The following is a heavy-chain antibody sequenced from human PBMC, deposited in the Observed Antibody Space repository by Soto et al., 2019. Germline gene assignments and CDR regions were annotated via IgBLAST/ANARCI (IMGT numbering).Heavy chain of an antibody. CDR1: GFAFRSYG. V-gene: IGHV3-30*18. Sequence: QVQLVESGGGVVQPGRSLGLSCTASGFAFRSYGLHWVRQAPGKGLEWVAVISYDGGNERYADSVKGRFTISRDNSKNTLYLQMNSLRAEDTAVYYCAKDTYYHDSTGYYVFDYWGQGTLVTVSS. CDR2: ISYDGGNE. D-gene: IGHD3-22*01. CDR3: AKDTYYHDSTGYYVFDY. J-gene: IGHJ4*02.